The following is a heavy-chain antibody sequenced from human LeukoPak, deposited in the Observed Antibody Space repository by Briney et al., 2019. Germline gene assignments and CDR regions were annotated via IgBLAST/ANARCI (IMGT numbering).Heavy chain of an antibody. CDR3: ARASSFRVYLY. V-gene: IGHV3-48*04. D-gene: IGHD6-13*01. J-gene: IGHJ4*02. Sequence: EGSLRLSCAASGFSFSSYGMHWVRQAPGKGLEWVSYISSSGSTIYYADSVKGRFTISRDNAKNSLYLQMNSLRAEDTAVYYCARASSFRVYLYWGQGTLVTVSS. CDR2: ISSSGSTI. CDR1: GFSFSSYG.